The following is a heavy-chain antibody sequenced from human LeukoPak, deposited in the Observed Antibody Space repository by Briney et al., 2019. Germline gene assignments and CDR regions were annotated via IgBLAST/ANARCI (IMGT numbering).Heavy chain of an antibody. CDR3: ARAGYSSGWHPYYYGMDV. CDR2: IYYSGST. J-gene: IGHJ6*02. D-gene: IGHD6-19*01. CDR1: GGSVSSGSYY. Sequence: SETLSLTCTVSGGSVSSGSYYWSWTRQPPGKGLEWIGYIYYSGSTNYNPSLKSRVTISVDTSKNQFSLKLSSVTAADTAVYYCARAGYSSGWHPYYYGMDVWGQGTTVTVSS. V-gene: IGHV4-61*01.